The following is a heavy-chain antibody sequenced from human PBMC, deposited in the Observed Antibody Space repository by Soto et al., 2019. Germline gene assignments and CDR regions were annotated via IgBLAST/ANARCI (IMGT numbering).Heavy chain of an antibody. CDR1: GATFSGSA. V-gene: IGHV1-69*13. CDR2: ITPTLGTT. CDR3: ARGVTTGATREGFDY. J-gene: IGHJ4*02. D-gene: IGHD1-1*01. Sequence: SVKVSCKASGATFSGSAFSWVRQAPGQGLEWMGGITPTLGTTNYAQHLQGRVTITADEYTATSFMELTSLTSADTAIYYCARGVTTGATREGFDYWGQGTLFTVSS.